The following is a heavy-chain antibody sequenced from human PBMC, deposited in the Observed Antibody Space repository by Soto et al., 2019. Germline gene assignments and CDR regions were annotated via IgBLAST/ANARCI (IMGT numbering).Heavy chain of an antibody. CDR3: ARDVSVMPSVFGF. Sequence: QVHLVQSGAEVKRPGSSVRVSCRASGGTFYTYAFTWVRQAPGHGLEWMGGITPMIGTTKYAQKFHGRVTFSADESASTAYMELSNLRYDDTAAYYFARDVSVMPSVFGFWGQGTLITVSS. J-gene: IGHJ4*02. CDR1: GGTFYTYA. D-gene: IGHD2-2*01. CDR2: ITPMIGTT. V-gene: IGHV1-69*01.